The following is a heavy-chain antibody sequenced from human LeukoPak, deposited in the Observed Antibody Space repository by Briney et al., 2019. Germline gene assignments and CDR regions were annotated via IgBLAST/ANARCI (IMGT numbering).Heavy chain of an antibody. V-gene: IGHV3-23*01. CDR1: GFTFSSYA. D-gene: IGHD3/OR15-3a*01. J-gene: IGHJ4*02. Sequence: GGSLRLSCTASGFTFSSYAMSWVRLAPGKGLGWVSTIDDSGKTTYYADSVKGRFTISRDNSKNTLFLQLTSLRVEDTAVYYCAKVATWTYFDSWGQGTLVTVSS. CDR2: IDDSGKTT. CDR3: AKVATWTYFDS.